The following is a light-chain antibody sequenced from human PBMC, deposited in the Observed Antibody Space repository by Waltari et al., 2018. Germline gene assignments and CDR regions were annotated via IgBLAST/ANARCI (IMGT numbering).Light chain of an antibody. CDR1: SSDSFDYDL. CDR3: SSYPRTGTWL. CDR2: DVT. Sequence: QSALTQPPSVSGSPGQSVPISCTGTSSDSFDYDLVSWYQQHPGKAPKLIMLDVTTRPPGVSNRFSVSKSGSTASLTISGLQAEDEADYFCSSYPRTGTWLFGGVTKLTVL. V-gene: IGLV2-14*03. J-gene: IGLJ3*02.